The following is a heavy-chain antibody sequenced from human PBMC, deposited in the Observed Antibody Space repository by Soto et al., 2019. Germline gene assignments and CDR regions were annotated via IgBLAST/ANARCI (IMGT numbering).Heavy chain of an antibody. CDR3: ARTAGPPLTQLNYYYGSGSYRGNRWFDP. Sequence: SETLSLTCTVSGGSISSSSYYWGWIRQPPGKGLEWIGSIYYSGSTYYNPSLKSRVTISVDTSKNQFSLKLSSVTAADTAVYYCARTAGPPLTQLNYYYGSGSYRGNRWFDPWGQGTLVTVSS. D-gene: IGHD3-10*01. CDR1: GGSISSSSYY. CDR2: IYYSGST. V-gene: IGHV4-39*01. J-gene: IGHJ5*02.